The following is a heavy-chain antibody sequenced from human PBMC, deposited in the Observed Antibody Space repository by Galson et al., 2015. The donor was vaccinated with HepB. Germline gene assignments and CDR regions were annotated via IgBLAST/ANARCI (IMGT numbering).Heavy chain of an antibody. Sequence: SLRLSCAASGFTFSSYGMYWVRQAPGKGLDWVSGISGGGDSTYYADSVKGRFTISRDNSKNTLFLQMSSLRADDTAIYYCAKRAGHSWFDPWGQGTPVTVSS. CDR3: AKRAGHSWFDP. CDR2: ISGGGDST. V-gene: IGHV3-23*01. J-gene: IGHJ5*02. CDR1: GFTFSSYG.